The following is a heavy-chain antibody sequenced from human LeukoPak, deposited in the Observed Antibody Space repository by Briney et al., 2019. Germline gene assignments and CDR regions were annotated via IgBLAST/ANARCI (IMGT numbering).Heavy chain of an antibody. CDR3: ARDGVAELMSALDY. CDR2: ISGSGDST. J-gene: IGHJ4*02. D-gene: IGHD1-26*01. Sequence: GGSLRLSCAASGFTFSNYAMRWVRQAPGKGLEWVSGISGSGDSTYYADSVKGRFTISRDNSKNTLYLQMNSLRAEDTAVYYCARDGVAELMSALDYWGRGILVTVSS. CDR1: GFTFSNYA. V-gene: IGHV3-23*01.